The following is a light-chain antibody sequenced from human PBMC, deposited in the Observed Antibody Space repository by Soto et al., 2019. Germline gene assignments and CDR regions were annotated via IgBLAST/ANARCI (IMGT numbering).Light chain of an antibody. J-gene: IGKJ4*01. CDR2: DAS. CDR3: QQRTNWPRGLT. Sequence: EIVLTQSPATLSLSPGERATLSCRASQSVSSYLAWYQQKPAQAPRLLIYDASNRATGIPARFSGSGPWTDFTLTISSLEPEDFAVYYCQQRTNWPRGLTFGGGTKVEIK. CDR1: QSVSSY. V-gene: IGKV3-11*01.